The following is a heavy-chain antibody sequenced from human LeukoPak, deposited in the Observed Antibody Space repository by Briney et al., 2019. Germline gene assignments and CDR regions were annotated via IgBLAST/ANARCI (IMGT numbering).Heavy chain of an antibody. J-gene: IGHJ4*02. Sequence: TSETLSLTCTVSGGSISSYYWSWIRQPPGKGLEWIGEINHSGSTNYNPSLKSRVTISVDTSKNQFSLKLRSVTAADTAVYYCAGRQWYLLTTTPDYWGQGTLVTVSS. CDR1: GGSISSYY. V-gene: IGHV4-34*01. CDR2: INHSGST. CDR3: AGRQWYLLTTTPDY. D-gene: IGHD2-15*01.